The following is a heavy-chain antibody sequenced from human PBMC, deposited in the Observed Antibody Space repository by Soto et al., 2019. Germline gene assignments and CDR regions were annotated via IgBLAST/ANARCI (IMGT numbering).Heavy chain of an antibody. Sequence: QVQLVESGGAVVQPGRSLRLSCAASGFSFKSYGMHWVRQAPGKGLEWVAIIYYDGSNKYYAESVKGRFSISRDNSKNMVYLQMDSPTAEDTAVFYCARDGAFGKNRAWWFDLWGRGTLVTVSS. J-gene: IGHJ2*01. D-gene: IGHD3-10*01. CDR1: GFSFKSYG. CDR3: ARDGAFGKNRAWWFDL. V-gene: IGHV3-33*01. CDR2: IYYDGSNK.